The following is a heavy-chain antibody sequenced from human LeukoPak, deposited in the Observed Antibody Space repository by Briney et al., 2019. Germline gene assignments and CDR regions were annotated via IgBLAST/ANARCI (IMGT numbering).Heavy chain of an antibody. V-gene: IGHV4-39*07. CDR1: GGSMSSSTYY. J-gene: IGHJ4*02. CDR2: MYYIGST. CDR3: VKEGF. Sequence: PSQALSLTCTVSGGSMSSSTYYWGWIRQPPGKGLEWIASMYYIGSTYYNPSLKSRVTISQDTSKNQFSLKLDSVTAADTAPYYCVKEGFWGRGTLVTVSS.